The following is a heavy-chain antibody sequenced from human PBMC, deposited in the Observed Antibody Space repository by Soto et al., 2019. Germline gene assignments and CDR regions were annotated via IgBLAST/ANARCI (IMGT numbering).Heavy chain of an antibody. D-gene: IGHD4-17*01. CDR2: IIPIFGTA. J-gene: IGHJ4*02. CDR1: GGTFSSYA. V-gene: IGHV1-69*13. Sequence: GASVKVSCKASGGTFSSYAISWVRQAPGQGLEWMGGIIPIFGTANYAQKFQGRVTITADESTSTAYMELSSLRSEDTAVYYCARALPTVVTPSVYFDYWGQGTLVTVSS. CDR3: ARALPTVVTPSVYFDY.